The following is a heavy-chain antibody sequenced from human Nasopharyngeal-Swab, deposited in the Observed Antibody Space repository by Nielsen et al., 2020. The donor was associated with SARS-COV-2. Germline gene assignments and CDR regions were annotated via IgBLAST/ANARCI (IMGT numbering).Heavy chain of an antibody. Sequence: GESLKISCAASGFTFSTYSMNWVRQAPGKGLEWVSSISSSSSYIYYADSLKGRFTISRDNAKNSLYLQMNNLRAEDTAIYYCAKDRDSGDDSEEYYHYYGMDVWGQGAPVTVSS. D-gene: IGHD5-12*01. CDR1: GFTFSTYS. CDR2: ISSSSSYI. CDR3: AKDRDSGDDSEEYYHYYGMDV. V-gene: IGHV3-21*04. J-gene: IGHJ6*02.